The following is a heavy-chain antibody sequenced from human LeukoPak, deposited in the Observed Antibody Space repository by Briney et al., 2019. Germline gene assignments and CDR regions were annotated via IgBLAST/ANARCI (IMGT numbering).Heavy chain of an antibody. V-gene: IGHV3-21*01. CDR3: ASTLCSGDNCYFDYYYYMDV. J-gene: IGHJ6*03. CDR2: ITSGSSHI. D-gene: IGHD2-15*01. Sequence: GGSLRLSCAASGFTFSSYNMNWVRGTPGQGLEGVSSITSGSSHIFYADSVRGRFTIYRDNATSSLYLQMNSLTAEDTAVYYCASTLCSGDNCYFDYYYYMDVWGKGTTVTISS. CDR1: GFTFSSYN.